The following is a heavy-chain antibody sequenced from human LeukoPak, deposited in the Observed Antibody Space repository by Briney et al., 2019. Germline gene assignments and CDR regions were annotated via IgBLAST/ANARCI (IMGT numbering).Heavy chain of an antibody. CDR2: ISGSGSTI. CDR3: ARGVMNGMDV. Sequence: TGGSLRLSCAASGFTFTDYYMSWIRQAPGKGLEWVSYISGSGSTIYYADSVKGRFTISRDNAKNSLYLQMNSLRTEDTAVYYCARGVMNGMDVWGQGTTVTVSS. D-gene: IGHD2-8*01. CDR1: GFTFTDYY. J-gene: IGHJ6*02. V-gene: IGHV3-11*01.